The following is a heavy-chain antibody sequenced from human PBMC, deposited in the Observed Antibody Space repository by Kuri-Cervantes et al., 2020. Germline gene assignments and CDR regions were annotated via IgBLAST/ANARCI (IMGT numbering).Heavy chain of an antibody. Sequence: GGSLRLSCAASGFTFSDYYMSWIRQAPGKGLEWVAVISYDGSNKYYADSVKGRFTISRDNSKNTLYLQMNSLRAEDTAVYYCAKGGSGWYYFDYWGQGTLVTVSS. CDR3: AKGGSGWYYFDY. CDR1: GFTFSDYY. D-gene: IGHD6-19*01. CDR2: ISYDGSNK. J-gene: IGHJ4*02. V-gene: IGHV3-30*18.